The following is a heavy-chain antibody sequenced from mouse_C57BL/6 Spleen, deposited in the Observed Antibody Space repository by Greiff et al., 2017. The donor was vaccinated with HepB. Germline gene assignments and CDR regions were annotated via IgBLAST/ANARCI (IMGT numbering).Heavy chain of an antibody. J-gene: IGHJ3*01. CDR2: IYPGGGYT. CDR3: ARYYDYDERAWFAY. V-gene: IGHV1-63*01. Sequence: VQLQQSGAELVRPGTSVKMSCKASGYTFTNYWIGWAKQRPGHGLEWIGDIYPGGGYTNYNEKFKGKATLTADKSSSTAYMQFSSLTSEDSAIYDCARYYDYDERAWFAYWGQGTLVTVSA. CDR1: GYTFTNYW. D-gene: IGHD2-4*01.